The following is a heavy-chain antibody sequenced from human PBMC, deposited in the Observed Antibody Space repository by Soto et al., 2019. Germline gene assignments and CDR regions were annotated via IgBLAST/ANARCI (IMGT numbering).Heavy chain of an antibody. V-gene: IGHV1-69*08. J-gene: IGHJ4*02. D-gene: IGHD5-18*01. CDR2: IIPILGIA. CDR3: ARDMDTATVGYFDC. Sequence: QVQLVQSGAEVKKPGSSVKVSCKASGGTFSSYTISWVRQAPGQGLEWMGRIIPILGIANYAQKFQGRVTITADKSTSTAYMELSSLRSDDTAVYYCARDMDTATVGYFDCWGQGTLVTVSS. CDR1: GGTFSSYT.